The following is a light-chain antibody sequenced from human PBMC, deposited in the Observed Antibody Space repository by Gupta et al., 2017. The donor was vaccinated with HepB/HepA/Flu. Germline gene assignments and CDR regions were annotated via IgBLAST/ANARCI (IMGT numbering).Light chain of an antibody. CDR2: NNN. CDR1: SSNIRSNV. Sequence: QSVVTQPPSASGTPGQRVTISCSGGSSNIRSNVLNWYQHLPGTAPKLLIHNNNQRHSGVPDRFSGSKSGSSASLAISGLQSEDEADYYCAVWDDSLNGWVFGGGTKLTVL. CDR3: AVWDDSLNGWV. J-gene: IGLJ3*02. V-gene: IGLV1-44*01.